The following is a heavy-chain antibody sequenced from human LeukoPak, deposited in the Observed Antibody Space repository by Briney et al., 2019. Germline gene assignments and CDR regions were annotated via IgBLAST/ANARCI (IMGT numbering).Heavy chain of an antibody. V-gene: IGHV4-59*01. D-gene: IGHD5-18*01. CDR2: IYYSGST. CDR3: ARVGPRYSYADY. J-gene: IGHJ4*02. Sequence: SETLSLTCTVSGGSISSYYWSWIRQPPGKGLEWIGYIYYSGSTNYNPSLKSRVTISVDTSKNQFSLKLSSVTAADTAVYYCARVGPRYSYADYWGQGTLVTVSS. CDR1: GGSISSYY.